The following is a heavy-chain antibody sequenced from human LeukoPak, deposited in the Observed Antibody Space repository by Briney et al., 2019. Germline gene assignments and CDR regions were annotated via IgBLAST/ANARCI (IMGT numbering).Heavy chain of an antibody. J-gene: IGHJ3*02. CDR3: ARGGIITSYAFEI. CDR2: ISSSSSYI. V-gene: IGHV3-21*01. CDR1: GFTFSSYS. D-gene: IGHD1-26*01. Sequence: GGSLRLSCAASGFTFSSYSMNWVRQAPGKGLEWVSSISSSSSYIYYADSVKGRFTISRDNAKNSLYLQMNSLRAEDTAVYYCARGGIITSYAFEIWGQGTMVTVSS.